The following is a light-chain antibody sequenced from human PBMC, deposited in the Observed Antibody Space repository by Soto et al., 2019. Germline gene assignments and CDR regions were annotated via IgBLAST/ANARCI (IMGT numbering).Light chain of an antibody. J-gene: IGLJ2*01. CDR3: CTYAGHVPK. CDR2: EVH. V-gene: IGLV2-23*02. Sequence: QSALTQPASVSGSPGQSITISCAGTTSDVAYYDLVSWYQQHPGRAPKLLIYEVHKRPSGISVRFSGSESGATASLTISGLLPEDEAVYFCCTYAGHVPKFGGGTKLTVL. CDR1: TSDVAYYDL.